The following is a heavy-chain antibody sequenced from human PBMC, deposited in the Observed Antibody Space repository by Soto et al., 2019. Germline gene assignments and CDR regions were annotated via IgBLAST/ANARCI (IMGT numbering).Heavy chain of an antibody. D-gene: IGHD2-2*01. CDR2: ISGSGGST. CDR3: DMGHCSSTSCRPFDY. V-gene: IGHV3-23*04. CDR1: GFTFSSYA. J-gene: IGHJ4*02. Sequence: EVQLVESGGGLVQPGGSLRLSCAASGFTFSSYAMSWVRQAPGKGLEWVSAISGSGGSTYYADSVKGRFTISRDNSKNTLYLQMNRLRAEDTAVYYCDMGHCSSTSCRPFDYWGQGTLVTVSS.